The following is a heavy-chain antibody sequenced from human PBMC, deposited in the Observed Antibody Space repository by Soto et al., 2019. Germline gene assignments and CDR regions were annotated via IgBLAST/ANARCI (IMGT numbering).Heavy chain of an antibody. D-gene: IGHD6-13*01. CDR2: INAANGDT. V-gene: IGHV1-3*01. J-gene: IGHJ5*02. CDR1: GYTFTSYG. Sequence: ASVKVSCKASGYTFTSYGIHWVRQAPGQRLEWMGWINAANGDTKYSPKFQGRVTMTRNTSISTAYMELSSLRSEDTAVYYCARRRGIAAAGSYNWFDPWGQGTLVTVSS. CDR3: ARRRGIAAAGSYNWFDP.